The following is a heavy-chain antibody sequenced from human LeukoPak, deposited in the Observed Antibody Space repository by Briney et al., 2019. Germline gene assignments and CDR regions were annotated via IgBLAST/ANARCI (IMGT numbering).Heavy chain of an antibody. CDR2: IIPILGIA. D-gene: IGHD3-10*01. CDR3: ARDDPITMVRGVLNWFDP. V-gene: IGHV1-69*04. J-gene: IGHJ5*02. CDR1: GGTFSSYA. Sequence: ASVKVSCKASGGTFSSYAISWVRQAPGQGLEWMGRIIPILGIANYAQKFQGRVTITADESTSTAYMELSSLRSEDTAVYYCARDDPITMVRGVLNWFDPWGQGTLVTVSS.